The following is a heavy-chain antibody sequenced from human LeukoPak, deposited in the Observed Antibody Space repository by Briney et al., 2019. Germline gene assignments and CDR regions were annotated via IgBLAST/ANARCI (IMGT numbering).Heavy chain of an antibody. J-gene: IGHJ4*02. V-gene: IGHV4-30-4*08. Sequence: SETLSLTCTVSGGSISSGDYYWSWIRQPPGKGLEWIGYIYYSGSTYYNPSLRSRVTISVDTSKNQFSLKLSSVTAADTAVYYCARGLEHGDHYYWGQGTLVTVSS. CDR1: GGSISSGDYY. CDR3: ARGLEHGDHYY. D-gene: IGHD4-17*01. CDR2: IYYSGST.